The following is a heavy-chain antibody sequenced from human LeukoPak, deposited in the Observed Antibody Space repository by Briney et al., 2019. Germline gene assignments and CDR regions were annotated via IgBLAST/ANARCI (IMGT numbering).Heavy chain of an antibody. V-gene: IGHV3-64*01. Sequence: QTGGSLRLSCAASGFTFSSYAMHWVRQAPGKGLEYVSAISSNGGSTYYANSVKGRFTISRDNSKNTLYLQMGSLRAEDMAVYYCARDLSGYSYGFDYWGQGTLVTVSS. D-gene: IGHD5-18*01. CDR3: ARDLSGYSYGFDY. CDR2: ISSNGGST. J-gene: IGHJ4*02. CDR1: GFTFSSYA.